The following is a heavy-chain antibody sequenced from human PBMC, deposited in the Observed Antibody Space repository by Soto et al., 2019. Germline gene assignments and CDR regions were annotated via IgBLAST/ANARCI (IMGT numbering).Heavy chain of an antibody. J-gene: IGHJ3*02. V-gene: IGHV4-61*01. CDR2: IYYSGST. D-gene: IGHD1-26*01. CDR1: GGSVSSGSYY. Sequence: SETLSLTCTVSGGSVSSGSYYWSWIRQPPGKGLEWIGYIYYSGSTNYNPSLKSRVTISVDTSKNQFSLKLSSVTAADTAVYYCARVLSGSYFGGPYDAFDIWGQGTMVT. CDR3: ARVLSGSYFGGPYDAFDI.